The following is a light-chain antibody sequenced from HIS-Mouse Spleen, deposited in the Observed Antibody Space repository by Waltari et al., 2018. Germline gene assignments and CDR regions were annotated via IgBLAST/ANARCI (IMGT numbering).Light chain of an antibody. V-gene: IGKV3-20*01. CDR1: QSVSSSY. CDR2: GAS. J-gene: IGKJ2*01. CDR3: QQYGSSPGT. Sequence: EIVLTQSPGTLSLSPGERATLSCRASQSVSSSYLAWYQQKPGQAPRLLIDGASSSATGIPDRFSGSGSGTDFTLTISRLEPEDFAVYYCQQYGSSPGTFGQGTKLEIK.